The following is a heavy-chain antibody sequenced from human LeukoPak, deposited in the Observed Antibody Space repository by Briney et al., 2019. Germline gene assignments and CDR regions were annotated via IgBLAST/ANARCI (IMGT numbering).Heavy chain of an antibody. V-gene: IGHV1-2*02. CDR1: GYTFTGYY. J-gene: IGHJ4*02. D-gene: IGHD6-13*01. CDR2: INPNSGGT. CDR3: ARDYSSSPSFPFDY. Sequence: GASVKVSCKASGYTFTGYYMHWVRQAPGQGLEWMGWINPNSGGTNYAQKFQGRVTMTRDTSISTAYMELSRLRSDDTAVYYCARDYSSSPSFPFDYWGQGTLVTVSS.